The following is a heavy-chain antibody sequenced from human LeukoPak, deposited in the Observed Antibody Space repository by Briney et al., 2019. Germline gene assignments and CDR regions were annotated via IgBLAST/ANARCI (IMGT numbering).Heavy chain of an antibody. J-gene: IGHJ3*02. Sequence: SVKVSCKASGGTLSSYAISWVRQAPGQGLEWMGGIIPIFGTANYAQKFQGRVTITADESMSTAYMELSSLRSEDTAVYYCARDWAMRELPDLDAFDIWGQGTMVTVSS. CDR3: ARDWAMRELPDLDAFDI. V-gene: IGHV1-69*01. CDR1: GGTLSSYA. CDR2: IIPIFGTA. D-gene: IGHD1-26*01.